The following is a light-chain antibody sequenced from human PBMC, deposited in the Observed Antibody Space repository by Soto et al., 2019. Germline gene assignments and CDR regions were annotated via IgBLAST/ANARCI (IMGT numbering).Light chain of an antibody. V-gene: IGKV3-15*01. CDR2: GAS. CDR1: QSVSSN. J-gene: IGKJ4*01. Sequence: EIVMTQSPATLSVSPGDRATLSCRASQSVSSNLAWYQQKPGQAPRLLMYGASTRATGIPARFSGSESGTEFTLTISSLQSEDFAVYYCQQYHNWTLITFGGGTKVEIK. CDR3: QQYHNWTLIT.